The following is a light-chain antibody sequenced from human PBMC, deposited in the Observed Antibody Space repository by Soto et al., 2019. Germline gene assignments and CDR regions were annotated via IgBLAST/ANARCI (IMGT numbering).Light chain of an antibody. Sequence: DIQMTQSPSTLSASIGDRVTITCRASQNINNWIAWYQQKPGKAPKFLIYDASTVESGVPSRFSGSGFGTEFSLTISSLQPDDCGSYYCQHMRTFGQGTKVDIK. CDR1: QNINNW. J-gene: IGKJ1*01. CDR3: QHMRT. CDR2: DAS. V-gene: IGKV1-5*01.